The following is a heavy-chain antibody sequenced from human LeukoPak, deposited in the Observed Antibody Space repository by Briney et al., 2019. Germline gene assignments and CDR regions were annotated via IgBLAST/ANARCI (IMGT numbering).Heavy chain of an antibody. V-gene: IGHV3-11*04. CDR2: ISSSGSTI. CDR1: GFTFSDYY. J-gene: IGHJ4*02. Sequence: PGGSLRLSCAASGFTFSDYYMSWIRQAPGKGLEWVSYISSSGSTIYYADSVKGRFTISRDNAKNTLYLQMNSLRAEDTAVYYCAKAGVYYYDSSGYYPFDYWGQGTLVTVSS. CDR3: AKAGVYYYDSSGYYPFDY. D-gene: IGHD3-22*01.